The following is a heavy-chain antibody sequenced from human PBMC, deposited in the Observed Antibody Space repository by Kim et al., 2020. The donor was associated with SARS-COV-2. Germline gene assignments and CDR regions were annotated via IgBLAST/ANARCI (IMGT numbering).Heavy chain of an antibody. Sequence: SETLSLTCTVSGGSISSGGYYWSWIRQHPGQGLEWIGDIYYSGSPYYNRSLKSRVTISVDTSKNQFSLRLSSVTAADTAVYFCARDWNRQNWFDPWGQGTLVTVSS. CDR3: ARDWNRQNWFDP. D-gene: IGHD1-1*01. V-gene: IGHV4-31*03. CDR2: IYYSGSP. J-gene: IGHJ5*02. CDR1: GGSISSGGYY.